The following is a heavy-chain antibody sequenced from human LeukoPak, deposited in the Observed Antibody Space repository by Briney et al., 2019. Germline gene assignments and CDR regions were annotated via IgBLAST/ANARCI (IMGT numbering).Heavy chain of an antibody. V-gene: IGHV3-15*07. CDR1: GFSFSNAW. D-gene: IGHD1-14*01. J-gene: IGHJ4*02. Sequence: NPGGSLRLSCVASGFSFSNAWMNWVRQAPGKGLEWVGRIQRKIDGGTTDYAAPVKGRFTISRDDSKNTVHLQMNSLKTEDTAVYYCTPTGGNNFDYWGQGTLVTVSS. CDR3: TPTGGNNFDY. CDR2: IQRKIDGGTT.